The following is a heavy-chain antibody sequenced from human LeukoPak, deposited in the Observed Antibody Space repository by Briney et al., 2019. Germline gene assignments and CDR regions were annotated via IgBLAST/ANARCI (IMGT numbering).Heavy chain of an antibody. CDR2: ISRSGGST. J-gene: IGHJ4*02. CDR1: GFTFSSYA. Sequence: GGSLRLSCAASGFTFSSYAMSWVRQAPGKGLEWVSAISRSGGSTYYADSVKGRFTISRDNSKNTLYLQMNSLRAEDTAVYYCAKDRGGSGSYSGVYYFDYWGQGTLVTVSS. CDR3: AKDRGGSGSYSGVYYFDY. V-gene: IGHV3-23*01. D-gene: IGHD1-26*01.